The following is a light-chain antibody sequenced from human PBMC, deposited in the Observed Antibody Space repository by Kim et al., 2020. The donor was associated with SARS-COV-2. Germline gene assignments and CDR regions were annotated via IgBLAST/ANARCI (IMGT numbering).Light chain of an antibody. V-gene: IGLV3-19*01. J-gene: IGLJ3*02. CDR1: SLRSYY. CDR2: GKN. Sequence: SSELTQAPAVSVALGQTVRITCQGDSLRSYYASWYQQNPGQAPVLVIYGKNNRPSGIPDRFSGSTSGNTASLTIAGAQAEDEADNYCNSRVSSGNHLEFG. CDR3: NSRVSSGNHLE.